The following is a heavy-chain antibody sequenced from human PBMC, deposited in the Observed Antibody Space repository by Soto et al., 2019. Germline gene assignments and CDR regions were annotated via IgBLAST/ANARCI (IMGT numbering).Heavy chain of an antibody. CDR1: GYTFTSYG. CDR2: ISAYNGNT. V-gene: IGHV1-18*01. CDR3: ARAPIYYYYMDV. Sequence: ASVKVSCKASGYTFTSYGICWVRQAPGQGLEWMGWISAYNGNTNYAQKLQGRVTMTTDTSTSTAYMELRSLRSDDTAVYYCARAPIYYYYMDVWGKGTTVTVSS. J-gene: IGHJ6*03.